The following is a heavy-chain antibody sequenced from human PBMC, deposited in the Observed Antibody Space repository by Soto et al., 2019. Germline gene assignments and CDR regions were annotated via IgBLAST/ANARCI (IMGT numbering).Heavy chain of an antibody. CDR2: IYSGGST. Sequence: EVQLVESGGGLVQPGGSLRLSCAASGFTVSSNYMSWVRQAPGKGLEWVSVIYSGGSTYYADSVKGRFTISIDNAKNTLDVQMNSLSAEDTAVYYCARDGYPGAYSGGWPNAFDFWGQGTMVAVAS. D-gene: IGHD6-19*01. V-gene: IGHV3-66*01. CDR3: ARDGYPGAYSGGWPNAFDF. J-gene: IGHJ3*01. CDR1: GFTVSSNY.